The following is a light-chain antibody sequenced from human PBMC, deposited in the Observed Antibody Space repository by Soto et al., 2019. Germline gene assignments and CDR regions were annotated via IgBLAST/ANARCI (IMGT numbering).Light chain of an antibody. J-gene: IGLJ1*01. Sequence: QSALTQPASVSGSPGQSITISCTGTSSDVGGYNFVSWHQQHPGKAPKLVIYEVSNRPSGVSNRFSGSKSGNTASLTISGLQAEDEADYYCSSYTNINTRACVFGTGTKLTVL. V-gene: IGLV2-14*01. CDR1: SSDVGGYNF. CDR3: SSYTNINTRACV. CDR2: EVS.